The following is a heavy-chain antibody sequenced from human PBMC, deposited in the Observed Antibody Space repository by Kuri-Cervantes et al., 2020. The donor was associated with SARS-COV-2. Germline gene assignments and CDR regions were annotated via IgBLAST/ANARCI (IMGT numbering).Heavy chain of an antibody. CDR1: GFTFSSYA. CDR3: ARDGHSRSDYYYGMDV. CDR2: ISGSGGST. J-gene: IGHJ6*02. Sequence: GESLKISCAASGFTFSSYAMSWVRQAPGKGLEWVSAISGSGGSTYYADSVKGRFTISRDNSKNTLYLQMNSLRAEDTAVYYCARDGHSRSDYYYGMDVWGQGTTVTGSS. D-gene: IGHD5-12*01. V-gene: IGHV3-23*01.